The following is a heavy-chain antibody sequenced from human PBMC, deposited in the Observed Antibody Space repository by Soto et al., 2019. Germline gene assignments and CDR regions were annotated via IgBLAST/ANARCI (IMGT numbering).Heavy chain of an antibody. CDR1: GYTFTSYY. V-gene: IGHV1-46*01. CDR3: AGGQWLVRSWFDP. Sequence: QVQLVQSGAEVKKPGASVKVSCKASGYTFTSYYMHWVRQAPGQGLEWMGIINPSGGSTSYAQKFQGRVTMTRDTSTRTVYMELSSLRSEDTAVYYCAGGQWLVRSWFDPWGQGTLVTVSS. CDR2: INPSGGST. J-gene: IGHJ5*02. D-gene: IGHD6-19*01.